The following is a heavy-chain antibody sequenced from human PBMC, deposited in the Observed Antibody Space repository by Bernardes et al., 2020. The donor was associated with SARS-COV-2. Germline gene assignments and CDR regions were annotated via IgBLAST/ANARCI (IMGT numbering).Heavy chain of an antibody. V-gene: IGHV4-34*01. D-gene: IGHD3-3*01. Sequence: TLSLTCAVYGGSFSGYSWSWMRQSPGKGLEWIGDINHSGSTNYNPSLKTRVTMSLDTSKNQFSLKLSSVTAADTAVYYCARGLGLPFTIFGVVQSWCFDPWGQGTLVTVSS. CDR1: GGSFSGYS. CDR2: INHSGST. J-gene: IGHJ5*02. CDR3: ARGLGLPFTIFGVVQSWCFDP.